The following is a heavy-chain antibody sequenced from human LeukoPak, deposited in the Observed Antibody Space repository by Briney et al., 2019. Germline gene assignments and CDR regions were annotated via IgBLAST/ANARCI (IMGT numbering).Heavy chain of an antibody. Sequence: TGGSLRLSCAASGFTFSSYWMSWVRQAPGKGLEWVANIKQDGSEKYYVDSVKGRFTISRDNAKNSLYLQMNSLRAEDTAVYYCARGIVVLYYYYYYMDVWGKGTTVTVSS. CDR2: IKQDGSEK. J-gene: IGHJ6*03. CDR3: ARGIVVLYYYYYYMDV. CDR1: GFTFSSYW. V-gene: IGHV3-7*04. D-gene: IGHD2-15*01.